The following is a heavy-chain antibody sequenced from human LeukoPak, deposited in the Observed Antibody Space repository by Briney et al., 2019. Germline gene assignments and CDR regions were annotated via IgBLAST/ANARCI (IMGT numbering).Heavy chain of an antibody. CDR1: GGTFSSYA. CDR3: ARGERGSTTYGF. J-gene: IGHJ4*02. CDR2: MNPNSGDT. V-gene: IGHV1-8*03. D-gene: IGHD3-16*01. Sequence: ASVKVSCKASGGTFSSYAISWVRQAPGQGLEWMGWMNPNSGDTGYAQKFQGRVTLTRDTSINMAYMELSSLKFDDTAVYYCARGERGSTTYGFWGQGTLVTVSS.